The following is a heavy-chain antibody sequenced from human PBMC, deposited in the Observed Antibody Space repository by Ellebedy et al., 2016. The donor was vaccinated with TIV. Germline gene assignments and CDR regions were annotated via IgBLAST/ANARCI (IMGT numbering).Heavy chain of an antibody. Sequence: GESLKISCAASGFTFPQYWLHSVRQSPGNGPAWVPRINRDGSTTTYADFVKGRFTISRDNAKNTLYLQMNSLRAEDTAVYYCARGGSSGWEAYFDLWGRGTLVTVSS. D-gene: IGHD6-19*01. CDR2: INRDGSTT. V-gene: IGHV3-74*01. CDR1: GFTFPQYW. CDR3: ARGGSSGWEAYFDL. J-gene: IGHJ2*01.